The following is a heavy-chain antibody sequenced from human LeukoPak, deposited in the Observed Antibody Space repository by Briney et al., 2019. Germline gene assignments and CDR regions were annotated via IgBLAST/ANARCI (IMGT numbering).Heavy chain of an antibody. J-gene: IGHJ5*02. Sequence: SETLSLTCAVYGGSFSGYYWRWIRQPPGKGLEWIGEINHSGSTNYNPSLKSRVTISVDTSKSQFSLKLSSVTAADTAVYYCARDIGHDVVPAAGYVGNWFDPWGQGTLVTVSS. CDR1: GGSFSGYY. D-gene: IGHD2-2*01. CDR3: ARDIGHDVVPAAGYVGNWFDP. CDR2: INHSGST. V-gene: IGHV4-34*01.